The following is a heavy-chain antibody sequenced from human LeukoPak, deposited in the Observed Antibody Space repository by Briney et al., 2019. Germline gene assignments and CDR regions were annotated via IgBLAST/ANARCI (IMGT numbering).Heavy chain of an antibody. CDR1: GGSISSGGYY. D-gene: IGHD6-19*01. V-gene: IGHV4-30-2*01. CDR2: IYHSGST. CDR3: ARGPLRAVAGTVDY. Sequence: SETLSLTCTVSGGSISSGGYYWSWIRQPPGRGLEWIGYIYHSGSTYYNPSLKSRVTISVDRSKNQFSLKLSSVTAADTAVYYCARGPLRAVAGTVDYWGQGTLVTVSS. J-gene: IGHJ4*02.